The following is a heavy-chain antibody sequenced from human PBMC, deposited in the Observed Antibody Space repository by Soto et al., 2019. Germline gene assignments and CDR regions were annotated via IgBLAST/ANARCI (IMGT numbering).Heavy chain of an antibody. V-gene: IGHV3-30-3*01. CDR2: ISDDGSSK. D-gene: IGHD2-15*01. CDR3: ARDRLLRASVAPPGYLHF. CDR1: VYTFGATA. J-gene: IGHJ4*02. Sequence: VRSLRLSCAASVYTFGATAIHCVRQAPDKWLEWVAVISDDGSSKYYADSVRGRFTISRDNSQNTLDLQMNSLRTEDTAVYYCARDRLLRASVAPPGYLHFWRPGSLVTVSS.